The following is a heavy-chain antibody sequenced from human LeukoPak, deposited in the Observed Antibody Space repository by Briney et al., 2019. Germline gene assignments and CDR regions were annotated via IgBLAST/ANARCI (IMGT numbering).Heavy chain of an antibody. D-gene: IGHD5-12*01. V-gene: IGHV3-15*01. CDR2: IKSKTDGGTT. CDR3: TTDGYSGYDSLAPY. Sequence: KTGGSLRLSCAASGFTFSNAWMRWVRQAPGKGLEWVGRIKSKTDGGTTGYAAPVKGRFTISRDDSKNTLYLQMNSLKTEDTAVYYCTTDGYSGYDSLAPYWGQGTLVTVSS. CDR1: GFTFSNAW. J-gene: IGHJ4*02.